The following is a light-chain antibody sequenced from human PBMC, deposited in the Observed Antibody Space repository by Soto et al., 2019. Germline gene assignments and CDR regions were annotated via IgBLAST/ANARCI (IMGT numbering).Light chain of an antibody. J-gene: IGKJ1*01. Sequence: DIQMAQSPSTLSASVGDRVTITCRASQSISTWLAWYQQKPGKAPKLLIYMASSLESGVPSRFSGSGSGTEFTLTISSLQPDDFATYYCRHYNSYLETFGQGTRVEIK. CDR3: RHYNSYLET. CDR2: MAS. CDR1: QSISTW. V-gene: IGKV1-5*03.